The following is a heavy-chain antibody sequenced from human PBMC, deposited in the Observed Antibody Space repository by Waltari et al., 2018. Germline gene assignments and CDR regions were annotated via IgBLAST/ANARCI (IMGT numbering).Heavy chain of an antibody. CDR2: ITVGDDT. D-gene: IGHD1-20*01. CDR3: ATPFYNWDDPLHS. V-gene: IGHV3-23*01. J-gene: IGHJ4*02. Sequence: EVQLLESGGDLVQPGGSLRLSCAAPGTTSSNYAINWVRLAPGTGLEWVSAITVGDDTYYADSVKGRFTISRDTSKDTVHLQMNGLRAEDTAVYYCATPFYNWDDPLHSWGQGTLVTVSS. CDR1: GTTSSNYA.